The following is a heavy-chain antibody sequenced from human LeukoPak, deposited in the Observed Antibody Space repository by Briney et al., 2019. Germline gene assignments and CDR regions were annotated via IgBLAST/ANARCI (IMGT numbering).Heavy chain of an antibody. CDR2: ISSSGSTI. V-gene: IGHV3-11*04. CDR1: GFTFSDYY. CDR3: AKDKVPAAKTLGYFDY. J-gene: IGHJ4*02. D-gene: IGHD2-2*01. Sequence: GGSLRLSCAASGFTFSDYYMSWIRQAPGKGLEWVSYISSSGSTIYYADSVKGRFTISRDNSKNTLYLQMNSLRAEDTAVYYCAKDKVPAAKTLGYFDYWGQGTLVTVSS.